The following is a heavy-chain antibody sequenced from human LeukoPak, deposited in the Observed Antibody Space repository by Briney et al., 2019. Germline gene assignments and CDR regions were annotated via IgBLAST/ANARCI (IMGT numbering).Heavy chain of an antibody. CDR2: IYPGDSDT. Sequence: GESLKTPCKGSGYSFTIYWIAWVRQIPGKGLEWMGIIYPGDSDTRYSPSFQGQVTISADKSISTAYLQWSSLKASDNAMYYCARHDNGGMVRGVIPADALDIWGQGTMVTVSS. CDR3: ARHDNGGMVRGVIPADALDI. V-gene: IGHV5-51*01. J-gene: IGHJ3*02. D-gene: IGHD3-10*01. CDR1: GYSFTIYW.